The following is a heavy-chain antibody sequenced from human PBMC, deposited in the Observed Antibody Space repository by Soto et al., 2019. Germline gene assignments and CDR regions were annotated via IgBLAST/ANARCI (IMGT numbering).Heavy chain of an antibody. CDR3: AGDWYYYGSGAGRAFDI. Sequence: GGSLRLSCAASGFTFSSYSMNWVRQAPGKGLEWVSYISSSSSTIYYADSVKGRFTISRDNAKNSLYLQMNSLRAEDTAVYYCAGDWYYYGSGAGRAFDIWGQGTMVTVSS. D-gene: IGHD3-10*01. V-gene: IGHV3-48*04. J-gene: IGHJ3*02. CDR2: ISSSSSTI. CDR1: GFTFSSYS.